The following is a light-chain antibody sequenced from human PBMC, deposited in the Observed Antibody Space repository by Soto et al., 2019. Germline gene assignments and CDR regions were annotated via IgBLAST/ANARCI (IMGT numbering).Light chain of an antibody. CDR2: GAS. CDR3: QQYNNLPPLT. J-gene: IGKJ4*01. Sequence: ELVMTQSPDTLFVSPGETATLSCRASQSVSSSLAWYQQTPGRAPRLLIYGASTRATGIPTRFSGSGSGTEFTLTISSLQSEDFAVYYCQQYNNLPPLTFGGGAKADI. V-gene: IGKV3-15*01. CDR1: QSVSSS.